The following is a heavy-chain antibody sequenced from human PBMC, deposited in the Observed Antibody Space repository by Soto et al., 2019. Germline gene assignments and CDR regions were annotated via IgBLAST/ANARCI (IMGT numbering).Heavy chain of an antibody. V-gene: IGHV3-21*01. J-gene: IGHJ6*02. Sequence: RRLSCAASGFTFSSYSMNWVRQAPGKGLEWVSSISSSSSYIYYADSVKGRFTISRDNAKNSLYLQMNSLRAEDTAVYYCAREADPGMDVWGQGTTVTVSS. CDR1: GFTFSSYS. CDR2: ISSSSSYI. CDR3: AREADPGMDV.